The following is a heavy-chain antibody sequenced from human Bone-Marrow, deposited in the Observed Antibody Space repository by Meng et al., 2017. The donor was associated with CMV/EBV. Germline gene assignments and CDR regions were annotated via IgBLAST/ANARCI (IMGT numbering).Heavy chain of an antibody. Sequence: GESLKISCKGSGYSFTSYWIGWVRQMPGKGLEWMGIIYPGDSDTRYSPSFQGQVTISADKSISTAYLQWSSLKASDTAMYYCARHGVTIFGVIITDYWGQGTLVTVSS. V-gene: IGHV5-51*01. CDR2: IYPGDSDT. CDR3: ARHGVTIFGVIITDY. CDR1: GYSFTSYW. D-gene: IGHD3-3*01. J-gene: IGHJ4*02.